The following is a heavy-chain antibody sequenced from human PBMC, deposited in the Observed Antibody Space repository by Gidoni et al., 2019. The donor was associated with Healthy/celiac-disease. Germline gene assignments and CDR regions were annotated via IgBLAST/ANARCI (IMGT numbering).Heavy chain of an antibody. D-gene: IGHD3-9*01. Sequence: QVQLVQSGAEVKKPGSSVKVSCKASGGTFSSYAFSWVRQAPGQGLEWMGRIIPILGIANDAQKFQGRVTITADKSTSTAYMELSSLRSEDTAVYYCARDPRDDIPENYYYGMDVWGQGTTVTVSS. J-gene: IGHJ6*02. CDR2: IIPILGIA. CDR1: GGTFSSYA. V-gene: IGHV1-69*04. CDR3: ARDPRDDIPENYYYGMDV.